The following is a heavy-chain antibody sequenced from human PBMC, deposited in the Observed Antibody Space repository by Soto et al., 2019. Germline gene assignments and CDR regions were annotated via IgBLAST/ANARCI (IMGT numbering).Heavy chain of an antibody. CDR3: ARGTALPFDQ. D-gene: IGHD2-21*02. CDR2: ISSGGDTI. CDR1: GFTFRDFT. V-gene: IGHV3-48*02. Sequence: GGSLRLSCGASGFTFRDFTMNWVRQAPGKGLEWVSYISSGGDTIYYADSVKGRFTISRDNAKNSLYLQMSSLRDEDTAVYYCARGTALPFDQWGQGSLVTVSA. J-gene: IGHJ4*02.